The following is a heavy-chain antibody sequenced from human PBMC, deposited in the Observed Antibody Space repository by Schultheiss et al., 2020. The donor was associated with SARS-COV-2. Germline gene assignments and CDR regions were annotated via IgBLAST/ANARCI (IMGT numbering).Heavy chain of an antibody. Sequence: SETLSLTCTVSGGSISSGGYYWSWIRQHPGKGLEWIGYIYNSGGTTYNPSLKSRVTISVDTSKNQFSLKLSSVTAADTAVYYCARAVSSSARFNYWGQGTLVTVSS. V-gene: IGHV4-61*08. CDR2: IYNSGGT. CDR3: ARAVSSSARFNY. J-gene: IGHJ4*02. D-gene: IGHD6-6*01. CDR1: GGSISSGGYY.